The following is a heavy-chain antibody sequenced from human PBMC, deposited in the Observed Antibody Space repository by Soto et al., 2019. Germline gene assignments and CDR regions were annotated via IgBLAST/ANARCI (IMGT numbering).Heavy chain of an antibody. CDR3: AKEYR. V-gene: IGHV3-7*01. CDR1: GFTFSNHW. D-gene: IGHD1-26*01. J-gene: IGHJ4*02. Sequence: EVQLVESGGGLVQPGGSLRLSCTASGFTFSNHWMSWVRQAPGKGLERVASIKEDGSEKYYVGSVKGRFTISRDNAKNSLYLQMNSLRAEDTAVYYCAKEYRWGQGTLVTVSS. CDR2: IKEDGSEK.